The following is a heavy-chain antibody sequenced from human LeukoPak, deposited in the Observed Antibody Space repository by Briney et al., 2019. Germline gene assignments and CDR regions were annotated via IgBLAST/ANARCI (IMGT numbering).Heavy chain of an antibody. V-gene: IGHV3-30*18. CDR2: ISYDGSNK. Sequence: GGSLRLSCAASRFTFSDYYMSWIRQAPGKGLEWVAVISYDGSNKYYADSVKGRFTISRDNSKNTLYLQMNSLRAEDTAVYYCAKDLASTRYDYYGMDVWGQGTTVTVSS. CDR1: RFTFSDYY. CDR3: AKDLASTRYDYYGMDV. J-gene: IGHJ6*02.